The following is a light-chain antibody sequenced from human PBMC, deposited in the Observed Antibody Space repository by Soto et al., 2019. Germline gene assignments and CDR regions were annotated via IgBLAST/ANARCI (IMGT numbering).Light chain of an antibody. CDR3: GTWDSSLSAGGV. V-gene: IGLV1-51*01. CDR1: SSNIGNTY. Sequence: QSVLTQPPSVSAAPGQKVTISCSGSSSNIGNTYVSCYQQHPGTEPTQLIYDNNKRPSWIPYRFSGSKSGTSATLGITGLQTGDEADYYCGTWDSSLSAGGVFGGGTKLTVL. J-gene: IGLJ2*01. CDR2: DNN.